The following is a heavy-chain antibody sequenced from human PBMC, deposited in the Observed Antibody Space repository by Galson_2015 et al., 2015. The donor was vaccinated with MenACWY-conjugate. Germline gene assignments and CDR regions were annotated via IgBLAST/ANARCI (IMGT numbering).Heavy chain of an antibody. J-gene: IGHJ6*02. CDR1: GFTFSNYG. D-gene: IGHD1-26*01. V-gene: IGHV3-30*03. CDR3: ARDQRIVGTIDYGMDV. Sequence: SLRLSCAASGFTFSNYGMHWVRQAPGKGLEWLAVISYDGSDNYYADSVKGRFTNSRDNSKNTQYLQMNSLRAEDTAVYYCARDQRIVGTIDYGMDVWGQGTTVTVSS. CDR2: ISYDGSDN.